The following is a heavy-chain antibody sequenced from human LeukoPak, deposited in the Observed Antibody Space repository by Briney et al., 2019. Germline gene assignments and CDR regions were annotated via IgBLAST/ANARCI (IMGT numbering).Heavy chain of an antibody. CDR3: ARTITIFGTTPYYFDY. D-gene: IGHD3-3*01. V-gene: IGHV4-38-2*02. CDR1: GYSISSGYY. CDR2: IYHSGST. J-gene: IGHJ4*02. Sequence: PSETLSLTCTVSGYSISSGYYWGWIRQPPGKGLEWIGSIYHSGSTYYNPSLKSRVTISVDTSKNQFSLKLSSVTAADTAVYYCARTITIFGTTPYYFDYWSQGTLVTVSP.